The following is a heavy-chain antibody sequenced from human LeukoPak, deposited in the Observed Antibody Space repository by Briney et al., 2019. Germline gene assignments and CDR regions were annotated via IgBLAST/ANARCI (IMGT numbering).Heavy chain of an antibody. CDR1: GGTFSSYT. Sequence: GSSVKVSCKASGGTFSSYTISWVRQAPGQGLEWMGRIIPILGIANYAQKFQDRVTITADKSTSTAYMELSSLRSEDTAVYYCARVSITGTTGFDPWGQGTLVTVSS. V-gene: IGHV1-69*02. J-gene: IGHJ5*02. CDR2: IIPILGIA. CDR3: ARVSITGTTGFDP. D-gene: IGHD1-20*01.